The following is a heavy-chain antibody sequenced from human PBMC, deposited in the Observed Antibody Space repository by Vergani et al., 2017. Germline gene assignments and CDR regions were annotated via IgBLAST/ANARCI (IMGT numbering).Heavy chain of an antibody. CDR2: INHSGST. Sequence: QVQLQQWGAGLLKPSETLSLTCAVYGGSFSGYYWSWIRQPPGKGLEWIGEINHSGSTNYNPSLKSRVTISVDTSKNQFSLKLSSVTAADTAVYYCARGYYYDISGYYYLDSWGQGTLVTVSS. J-gene: IGHJ4*02. CDR1: GGSFSGYY. CDR3: ARGYYYDISGYYYLDS. V-gene: IGHV4-34*01. D-gene: IGHD3-22*01.